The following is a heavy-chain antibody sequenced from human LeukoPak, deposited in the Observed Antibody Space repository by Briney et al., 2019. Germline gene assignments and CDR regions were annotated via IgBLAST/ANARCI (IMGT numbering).Heavy chain of an antibody. CDR2: IYYSGST. Sequence: PSETLSLTCTVSGGSISSYYWSWIRQPPGKGLEWIGYIYYSGSTNYNPSLKSRVTISVDTSKNQFSLKLSSVTAADTAVYYCARGSDYGDYVQPDYWGQGTLVTVSS. J-gene: IGHJ4*02. V-gene: IGHV4-59*01. CDR1: GGSISSYY. D-gene: IGHD4-17*01. CDR3: ARGSDYGDYVQPDY.